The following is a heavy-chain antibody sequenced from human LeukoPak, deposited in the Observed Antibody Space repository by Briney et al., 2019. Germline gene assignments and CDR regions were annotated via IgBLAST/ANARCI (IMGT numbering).Heavy chain of an antibody. CDR3: ARDPTIRAYYDFWSGYYIDY. D-gene: IGHD3-3*01. Sequence: GGSLRLSCAASGFTFSSYSMNWVRQAPGKGPEWVSSISSSSSYIYYADSVKGRFTISRDNAKNSLYLQMNSLRAEDTAVYYCARDPTIRAYYDFWSGYYIDYWGQGTLVTVSS. CDR1: GFTFSSYS. J-gene: IGHJ4*02. V-gene: IGHV3-21*01. CDR2: ISSSSSYI.